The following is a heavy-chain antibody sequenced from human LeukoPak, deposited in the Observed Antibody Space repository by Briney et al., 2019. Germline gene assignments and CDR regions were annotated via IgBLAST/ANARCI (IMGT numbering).Heavy chain of an antibody. CDR1: GFALSDSY. J-gene: IGHJ4*02. CDR3: ARRTYYYDSSNYYYVSFFDY. V-gene: IGHV3-11*04. CDR2: ITSGGIM. D-gene: IGHD3-22*01. Sequence: GGSLRLSCAASGFALSDSYMSWIRQAPGKGLGWVSYITSGGIMYYADSVKGRFAISRDNTKNSLYLQMNSLTAEDTAVYYCARRTYYYDSSNYYYVSFFDYWGQGTLVTVSS.